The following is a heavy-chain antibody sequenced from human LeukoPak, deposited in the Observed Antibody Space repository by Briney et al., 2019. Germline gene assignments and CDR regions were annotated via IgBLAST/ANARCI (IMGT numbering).Heavy chain of an antibody. J-gene: IGHJ5*02. Sequence: GGSLRLSCAASGFTFDDYGMSWVRQAPGKGLEWGSGINWDGGSTGYADSVKGRFTISRDNAKNSLYLQMNSLRAEDTALYYCAREEYSSSSYWFDPWGQGTLVTVSS. CDR3: AREEYSSSSYWFDP. CDR2: INWDGGST. CDR1: GFTFDDYG. D-gene: IGHD6-13*01. V-gene: IGHV3-20*04.